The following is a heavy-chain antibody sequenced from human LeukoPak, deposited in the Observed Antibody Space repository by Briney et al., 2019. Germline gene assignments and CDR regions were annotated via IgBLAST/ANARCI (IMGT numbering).Heavy chain of an antibody. Sequence: GASVKVSCKASGGTFSSYAISWVRQAPGQGLEWMGGIIPIFGTANYAQKFQGRVTITADESTSTAYMELSSLRSEDTAVYYCAKARGDDSSGYPDSDYWGQGTLVTVSS. CDR1: GGTFSSYA. CDR3: AKARGDDSSGYPDSDY. D-gene: IGHD3-22*01. J-gene: IGHJ4*02. CDR2: IIPIFGTA. V-gene: IGHV1-69*13.